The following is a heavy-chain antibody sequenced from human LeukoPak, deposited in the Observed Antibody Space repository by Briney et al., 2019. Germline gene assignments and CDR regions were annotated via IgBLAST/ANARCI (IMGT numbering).Heavy chain of an antibody. CDR3: ARTFKEDYYGSGSYSSWFDP. D-gene: IGHD3-10*01. V-gene: IGHV3-53*01. CDR1: GFTVSSNY. Sequence: PGGSLRLSCAASGFTVSSNYMSWVRQAPGKGLEWVSVIYSGGSTYYADSVKGRFTISRDNSKNTLYLQMNSLRAEDTAVYYCARTFKEDYYGSGSYSSWFDPWGQGTLVTVSS. CDR2: IYSGGST. J-gene: IGHJ5*02.